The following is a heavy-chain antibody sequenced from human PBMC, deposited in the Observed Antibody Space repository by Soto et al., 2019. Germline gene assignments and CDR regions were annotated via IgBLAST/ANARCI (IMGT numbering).Heavy chain of an antibody. CDR1: GFTFSDSY. D-gene: IGHD3-22*01. Sequence: QVQLVESGGGLVKPGGSLRLSCAASGFTFSDSYMSWIRQAPGKGLEWVSHISSSGSTIYYADSVKGRFTISRDNAKNSLYLQRNSLRAEDTAVYYCARQKAWTGEWLSLYAPGMDVWGQGTTVTVSS. CDR2: ISSSGSTI. V-gene: IGHV3-11*01. J-gene: IGHJ6*02. CDR3: ARQKAWTGEWLSLYAPGMDV.